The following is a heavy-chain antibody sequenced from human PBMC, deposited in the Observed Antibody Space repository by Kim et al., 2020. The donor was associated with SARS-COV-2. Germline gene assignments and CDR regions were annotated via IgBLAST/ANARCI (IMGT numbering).Heavy chain of an antibody. CDR3: AGSEYSDFWTGLADGDNW. CDR2: IRESGST. V-gene: IGHV4-4*09. D-gene: IGHD3-3*01. J-gene: IGHJ5*01. Sequence: SETLSLTCTVSGGSFSSYYWSWIRQPPGKGLEWVGYIRESGSTDYNPALQSRVTSSIGTSNNQFSLKMRSVTAADTTVYFCAGSEYSDFWTGLADGDNW. CDR1: GGSFSSYY.